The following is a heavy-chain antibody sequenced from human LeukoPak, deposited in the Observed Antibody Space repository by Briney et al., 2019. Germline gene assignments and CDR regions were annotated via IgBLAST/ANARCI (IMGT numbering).Heavy chain of an antibody. CDR3: ARGVAAPGTGGLSWFDP. CDR2: VYYTGST. CDR1: GGSISSTTFY. D-gene: IGHD6-13*01. V-gene: IGHV4-39*07. J-gene: IGHJ5*02. Sequence: SATLSLTCKVSGGSISSTTFYWVWIRQPPGKGLEWIGSVYYTGSTYYGPSLQSRVTLSVDTTKNQFSLRLSFVTAADTAVYYCARGVAAPGTGGLSWFDPWGQGTLVTVSS.